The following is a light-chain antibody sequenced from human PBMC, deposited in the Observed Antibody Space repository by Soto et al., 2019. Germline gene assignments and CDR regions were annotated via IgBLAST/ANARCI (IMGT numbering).Light chain of an antibody. CDR3: QQYNSLWT. J-gene: IGKJ1*01. Sequence: DIQMTQSPSTLSASVGDRVIITCRASQSISSWLAWYQQKPGKAPKLLIYKASSLESGVPSRFSGSGSGTEFTLTISSLQPDDFATYYCQQYNSLWTFGQGTNVEIK. V-gene: IGKV1-5*03. CDR1: QSISSW. CDR2: KAS.